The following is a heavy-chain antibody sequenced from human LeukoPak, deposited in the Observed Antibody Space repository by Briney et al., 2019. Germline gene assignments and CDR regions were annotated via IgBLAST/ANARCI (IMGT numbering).Heavy chain of an antibody. V-gene: IGHV4-34*01. CDR2: VNHSGST. J-gene: IGHJ4*02. CDR1: RGSFSGDY. D-gene: IGHD6-13*01. CDR3: VRQHLPEYYFDY. Sequence: SETLSLTCAVYRGSFSGDYWSWIRQPPGRGLEWIGEVNHSGSTNYNPSLKSRVTISADTSKNQFSLKLTSVTAADTAVYYCVRQHLPEYYFDYWGQGTLVTVSS.